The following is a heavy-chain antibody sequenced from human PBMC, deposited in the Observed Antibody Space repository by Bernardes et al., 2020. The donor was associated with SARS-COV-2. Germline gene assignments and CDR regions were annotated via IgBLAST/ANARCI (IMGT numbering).Heavy chain of an antibody. J-gene: IGHJ4*02. Sequence: GGSLRLSCAASGFTFSSYAMHWVRQAPGKGLEYVSAISSNGGSTYYANSVKGRFTISRDNSKNTLYLQMGSLRAEDMAVYYCARGDELGVDYDFWSGYYTGYSGYLKEQGGIAVAGTLDYWGQGTLVTVSS. D-gene: IGHD3-3*01. CDR1: GFTFSSYA. CDR2: ISSNGGST. CDR3: ARGDELGVDYDFWSGYYTGYSGYLKEQGGIAVAGTLDY. V-gene: IGHV3-64*01.